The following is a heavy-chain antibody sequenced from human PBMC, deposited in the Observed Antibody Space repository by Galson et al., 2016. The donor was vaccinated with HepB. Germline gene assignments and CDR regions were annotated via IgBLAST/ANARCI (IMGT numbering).Heavy chain of an antibody. J-gene: IGHJ6*02. D-gene: IGHD3-10*01. Sequence: SVKVSCKASGFSFTTYAFHWVRQAPGQRLEWMGWINGGNGNTNYSQQFQGRVPITRDTPANTVYMGLRSLRSEDTAVYYGAGGWFEHYYYGIDVWGQGTTVTVSS. CDR1: GFSFTTYA. CDR3: AGGWFEHYYYGIDV. CDR2: INGGNGNT. V-gene: IGHV1-3*01.